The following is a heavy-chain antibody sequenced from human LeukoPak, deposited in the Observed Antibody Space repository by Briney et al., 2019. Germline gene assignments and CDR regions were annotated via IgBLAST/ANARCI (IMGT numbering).Heavy chain of an antibody. V-gene: IGHV5-10-1*01. CDR1: GYDFTSYW. Sequence: GGSLKISCKGSGYDFTSYWISWVRQMPGKGLEWMGRIDPSDSYTNYSPSFQGHVTISADKSISTVYLQWSSLKASDTAIYYYAKHLAVHLLVPDYWGQGTLVTVSS. J-gene: IGHJ4*02. D-gene: IGHD2-15*01. CDR2: IDPSDSYT. CDR3: AKHLAVHLLVPDY.